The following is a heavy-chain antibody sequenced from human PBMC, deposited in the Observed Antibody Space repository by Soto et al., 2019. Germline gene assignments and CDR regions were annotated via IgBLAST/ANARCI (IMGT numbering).Heavy chain of an antibody. CDR1: GFTFSSSW. CDR3: VRHCSSTSCYTVGVDV. CDR2: IKCDGSEK. V-gene: IGHV3-7*03. J-gene: IGHJ6*02. D-gene: IGHD2-2*02. Sequence: PGGSLRLSCAASGFTFSSSWMHWVCQAPEKGLEWVADIKCDGSEKYYVDSVKGRLTISRDNAKNSLYLQVNSLRAEDMTVYYCVRHCSSTSCYTVGVDVWGQGTTVTVSS.